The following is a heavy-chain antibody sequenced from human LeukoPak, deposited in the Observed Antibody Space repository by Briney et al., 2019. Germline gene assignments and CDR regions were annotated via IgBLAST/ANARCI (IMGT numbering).Heavy chain of an antibody. V-gene: IGHV4-59*01. CDR2: IYYIGST. Sequence: KPSETLSLTCTVSGGSISSFYWSWIRQPPGRGLEWIGYIYYIGSTNYNPSLKSRVTISVDTSKNQFSLKLSSVTAADTAVYYCARAPYYYDSSGYYYNWCDPWGQGTLVTVSS. CDR3: ARAPYYYDSSGYYYNWCDP. D-gene: IGHD3-22*01. J-gene: IGHJ5*02. CDR1: GGSISSFY.